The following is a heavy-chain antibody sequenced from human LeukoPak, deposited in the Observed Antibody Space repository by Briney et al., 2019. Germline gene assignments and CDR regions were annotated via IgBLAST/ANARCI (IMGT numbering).Heavy chain of an antibody. Sequence: GASVKVSCKASGYTFTGYYMHWVRQAPGQGLERMGWINPNSGGTNYAQKFQGRVTMTRDTSISTAYMELSRLRSDDTAVYYCARARYCSGGSCYSDYWGQGTLVTVSS. CDR2: INPNSGGT. CDR1: GYTFTGYY. D-gene: IGHD2-15*01. CDR3: ARARYCSGGSCYSDY. J-gene: IGHJ4*02. V-gene: IGHV1-2*02.